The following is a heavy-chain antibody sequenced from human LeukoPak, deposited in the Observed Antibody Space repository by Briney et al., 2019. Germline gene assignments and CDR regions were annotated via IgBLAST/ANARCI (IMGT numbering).Heavy chain of an antibody. CDR2: INSDGRST. V-gene: IGHV3-74*01. D-gene: IGHD3-10*01. J-gene: IGHJ6*04. CDR1: GFTLSSYW. Sequence: GGSLRLSCAASGFTLSSYWMHWVRQAPGKGLVWVSRINSDGRSTIYADSVKGRFTISRDNAKNTLYLQMNSLRAEDTAVYYCASATGETRYYGMDVWGKGTTVTVSS. CDR3: ASATGETRYYGMDV.